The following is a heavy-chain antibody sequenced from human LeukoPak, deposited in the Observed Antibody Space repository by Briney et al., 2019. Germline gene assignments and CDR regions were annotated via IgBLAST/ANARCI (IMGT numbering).Heavy chain of an antibody. D-gene: IGHD3-22*01. Sequence: GGSLRLSCAASGFTFSSYWMSWVRQAPGKGLEWVANIKQDGSEKYYVDSVKGRFTISRDNAKNSLYLQMNSLRAEDTAVYYCARDLDAFDYYDSSGYYYWGQGTLVTVSS. CDR3: ARDLDAFDYYDSSGYYY. J-gene: IGHJ4*02. CDR1: GFTFSSYW. CDR2: IKQDGSEK. V-gene: IGHV3-7*01.